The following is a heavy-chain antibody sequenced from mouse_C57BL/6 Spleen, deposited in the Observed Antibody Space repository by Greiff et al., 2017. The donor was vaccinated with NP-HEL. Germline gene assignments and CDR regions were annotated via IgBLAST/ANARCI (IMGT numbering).Heavy chain of an antibody. J-gene: IGHJ3*01. CDR1: GYTFTDYN. CDR2: INPNNGGT. Sequence: EVMLVESGPELVKPGASVKIPCKASGYTFTDYNMDWVKQSHGKSLEWIGDINPNNGGTIYNQKFKGKATLTVDKSSSTAYMELRSLTSEDTAVYYCARGGDEEFAYWGQGTLVTVSA. CDR3: ARGGDEEFAY. V-gene: IGHV1-18*01.